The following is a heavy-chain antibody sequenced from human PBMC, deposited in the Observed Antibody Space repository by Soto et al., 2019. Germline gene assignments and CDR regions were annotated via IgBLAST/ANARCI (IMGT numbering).Heavy chain of an antibody. CDR3: TRDIGGKGAY. Sequence: EVQLVESGGGLVQPGGSLRLSCAASGFTFSSYWMHWVRQVPGKGLLWVSRIDEYGSTINYADSVKGRFTISRDNARNTLYLEMNSLRAEDTALYFCTRDIGGKGAYWGPGTLVTVSS. J-gene: IGHJ4*02. CDR2: IDEYGSTI. V-gene: IGHV3-74*01. CDR1: GFTFSSYW. D-gene: IGHD3-10*01.